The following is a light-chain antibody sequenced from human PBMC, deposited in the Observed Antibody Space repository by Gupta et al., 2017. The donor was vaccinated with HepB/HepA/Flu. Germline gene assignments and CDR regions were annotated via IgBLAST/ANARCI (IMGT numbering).Light chain of an antibody. V-gene: IGLV3-25*03. CDR2: KDS. CDR1: ALSKQY. J-gene: IGLJ2*01. CDR3: HYAALTGTIVV. Sequence: SYALTQPPSVSVSPGQTAKITCSGDALSKQYAFWYQQKPGQAPVVLISKDSERSSGIPERFSGSSSGTTVTLTLXGXQAEDEXEYYCHYAALTGTIVVFAGGTKLTVL.